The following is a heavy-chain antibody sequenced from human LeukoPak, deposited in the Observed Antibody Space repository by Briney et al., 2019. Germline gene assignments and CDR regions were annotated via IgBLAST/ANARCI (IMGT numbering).Heavy chain of an antibody. V-gene: IGHV3-30*18. J-gene: IGHJ4*02. CDR1: GFSFSSYG. D-gene: IGHD1-26*01. CDR2: ISYDGSNK. Sequence: HPGGSLRLSCAASGFSFSSYGMHWVRQAPGNGLEWVALISYDGSNKYYVDSVKGRFTISRDNSKNTLYLQMNSLRAEDTAVYYCAKDRQRFIVGASGGLAGFDYWGLGTLVTVSS. CDR3: AKDRQRFIVGASGGLAGFDY.